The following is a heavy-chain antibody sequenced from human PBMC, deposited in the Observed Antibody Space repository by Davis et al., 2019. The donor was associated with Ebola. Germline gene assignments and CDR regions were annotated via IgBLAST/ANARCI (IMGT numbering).Heavy chain of an antibody. CDR3: AREGVLWFGELLNYYYGLDV. CDR2: INGDGSST. D-gene: IGHD3-10*01. J-gene: IGHJ6*02. V-gene: IGHV3-74*01. CDR1: GFTFSTYW. Sequence: HTGGSLRLSCSASGFTFSTYWMHWVRQVPGKGLVWVSRINGDGSSTTNADSVKGRFTISRDNAKSTLYLQMNSLSAEDTAVYYCAREGVLWFGELLNYYYGLDVWGQGTTVTVSS.